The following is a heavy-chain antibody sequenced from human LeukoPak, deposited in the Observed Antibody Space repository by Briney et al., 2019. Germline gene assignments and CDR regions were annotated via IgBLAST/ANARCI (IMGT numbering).Heavy chain of an antibody. D-gene: IGHD3-22*01. CDR3: ARVNYYDSSGIDY. Sequence: PSETLSLTCTVSGGSISSGGYYWSWIRQHPGKGLEWIGYIYYSGSTYYNPSLKSRVTISVDTSKNQFSLKLSSATAADTAVYYCARVNYYDSSGIDYWGQGTLVTVSS. V-gene: IGHV4-31*03. J-gene: IGHJ4*02. CDR1: GGSISSGGYY. CDR2: IYYSGST.